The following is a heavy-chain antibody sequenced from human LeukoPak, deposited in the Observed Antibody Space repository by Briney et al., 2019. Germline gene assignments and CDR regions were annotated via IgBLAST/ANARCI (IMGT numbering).Heavy chain of an antibody. CDR3: ARTVRSRSLKWFDP. V-gene: IGHV3-66*01. CDR1: GFSVSDNY. D-gene: IGHD4-17*01. CDR2: IYTGGST. Sequence: GGSLRLSCAVSGFSVSDNYMSWVRQAPGRGLEWVSVIYTGGSTYYADSVKGRFTLSRDDSENTLVLQMNSLRVEDTAFYYCARTVRSRSLKWFDPWGQGTLVTVSS. J-gene: IGHJ5*02.